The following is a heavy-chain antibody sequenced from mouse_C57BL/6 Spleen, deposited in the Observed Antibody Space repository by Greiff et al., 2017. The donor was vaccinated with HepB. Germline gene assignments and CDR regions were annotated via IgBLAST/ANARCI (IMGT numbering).Heavy chain of an antibody. CDR2: IYPGDGDT. Sequence: VQLVESGAELVKPGASVKISCKASGYAFSSYWMNWVKQRPGKGLEWIGQIYPGDGDTNYNGKFKGKATLTADKSSSTAYMQLSSLTSEDSAVYFCAPIYYDYDVEFDYWGQGTTLTVSS. CDR3: APIYYDYDVEFDY. V-gene: IGHV1-80*01. CDR1: GYAFSSYW. J-gene: IGHJ2*01. D-gene: IGHD2-4*01.